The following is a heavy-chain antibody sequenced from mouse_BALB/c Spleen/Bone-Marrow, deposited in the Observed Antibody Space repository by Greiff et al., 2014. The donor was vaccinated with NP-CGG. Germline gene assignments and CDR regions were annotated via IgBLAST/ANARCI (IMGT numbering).Heavy chain of an antibody. CDR2: IYPGGGNT. D-gene: IGHD2-4*01. Sequence: VQVVESGPELVKPGASVKISCKASGYTFTDYYLSWVLQKPGRGLEWVGWIYPGGGNTYYNEKFKGMATLTVDTSSSTAYMQLSSLTSEDTAVYFCARSGYYDYVFPYWGQGTLVTVSA. J-gene: IGHJ3*01. V-gene: IGHV1-84*02. CDR1: GYTFTDYY. CDR3: ARSGYYDYVFPY.